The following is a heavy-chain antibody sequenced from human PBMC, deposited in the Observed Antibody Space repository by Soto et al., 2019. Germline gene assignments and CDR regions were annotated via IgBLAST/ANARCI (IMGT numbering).Heavy chain of an antibody. D-gene: IGHD3-22*01. CDR2: ISGSGGSS. CDR3: AKGGSYYYDSSGYYAN. CDR1: GFTFTSYA. V-gene: IGHV3-23*01. Sequence: PGGSLRLSCAASGFTFTSYAMSWVRQAPGKGLEWVSAISGSGGSSYYADSVKGRFTISRDNSKNTLFLQINSLRAEDTAIYYCAKGGSYYYDSSGYYANWGQGTLVTVSS. J-gene: IGHJ4*02.